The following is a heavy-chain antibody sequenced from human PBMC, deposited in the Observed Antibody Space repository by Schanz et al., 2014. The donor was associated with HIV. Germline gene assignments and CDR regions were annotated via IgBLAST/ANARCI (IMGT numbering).Heavy chain of an antibody. V-gene: IGHV3-9*01. CDR2: ISWNSGSI. CDR3: AGGKKWLALLFDF. D-gene: IGHD6-19*01. CDR1: GFTFDDYA. Sequence: EVQLVESGGDLVQPGRSLRLSCAASGFTFDDYAMHWVRQVPGKGLEWVSCISWNSGSIGYADSVKGRFTISRDNSENTLYLQMNSLRSEDTAVYYCAGGKKWLALLFDFWGQGTLVTVSS. J-gene: IGHJ4*02.